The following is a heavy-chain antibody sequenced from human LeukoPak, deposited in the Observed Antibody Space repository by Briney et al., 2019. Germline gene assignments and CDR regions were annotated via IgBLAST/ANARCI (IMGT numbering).Heavy chain of an antibody. V-gene: IGHV3-7*01. D-gene: IGHD4-17*01. J-gene: IGHJ4*02. CDR2: IKQDGSEK. CDR1: GFIFSSYW. Sequence: GGSLRLSCAASGFIFSSYWMSWVRQAPGKGLEWVANIKQDGSEKYYVDSVKGRFTISRDKDKHSLSLQMNSLRAEDTAVYYCARDRLYGHPDYWGRGALV. CDR3: ARDRLYGHPDY.